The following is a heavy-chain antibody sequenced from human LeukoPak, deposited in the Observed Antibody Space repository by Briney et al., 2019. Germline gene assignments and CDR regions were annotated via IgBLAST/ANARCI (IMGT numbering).Heavy chain of an antibody. Sequence: SETLSLTCSVSGGSISSSSYYWGWIRQPPGKGLEWIGSIYYSGSTYYNPSLKSQFTVSVDTSKNQFSLKLSSVTAADTAVYYCARQSYGAYNCFDPWGRGTLVTVSS. CDR1: GGSISSSSYY. D-gene: IGHD4-17*01. CDR3: ARQSYGAYNCFDP. V-gene: IGHV4-39*01. J-gene: IGHJ5*02. CDR2: IYYSGST.